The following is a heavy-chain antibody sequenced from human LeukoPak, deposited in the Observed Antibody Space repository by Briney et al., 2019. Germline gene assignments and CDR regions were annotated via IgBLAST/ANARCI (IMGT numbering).Heavy chain of an antibody. J-gene: IGHJ6*03. CDR1: GDSMSLYY. CDR3: ARHPGKKYYQYYIDV. CDR2: IYSSGST. Sequence: SETLSLTCGVSGDSMSLYYWSWLRQPPGKGLEWIGHIYSSGSTIYNPSLKSRVTISVDTSKNQFSLRLSSVTAADTAVYYCARHPGKKYYQYYIDVWGKGTTVTVSS. V-gene: IGHV4-4*09.